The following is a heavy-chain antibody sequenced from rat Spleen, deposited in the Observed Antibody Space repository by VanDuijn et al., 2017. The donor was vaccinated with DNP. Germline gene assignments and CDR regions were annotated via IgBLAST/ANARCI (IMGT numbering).Heavy chain of an antibody. J-gene: IGHJ2*01. Sequence: EVQLVESGGALVQPGRSLKLSCAASGFTFSDHNMAWVRQAPKKGLEWVATISTGGGNTYYRDSVKGRFTMSRENAKSSLDLQMDSLRSEDTAIYYCTTADFWGQGVMVTVSS. V-gene: IGHV5-25*01. CDR1: GFTFSDHN. CDR3: TTADF. CDR2: ISTGGGNT.